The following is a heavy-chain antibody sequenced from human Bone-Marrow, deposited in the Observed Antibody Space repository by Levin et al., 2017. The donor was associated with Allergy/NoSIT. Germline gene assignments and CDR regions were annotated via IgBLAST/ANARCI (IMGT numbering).Heavy chain of an antibody. J-gene: IGHJ4*02. CDR1: GFTFSRYW. D-gene: IGHD6-19*01. V-gene: IGHV3-7*04. CDR3: ARDHDRGWAWDY. CDR2: IKVDGSET. Sequence: PGGSLRLSCAASGFTFSRYWMNWVRQAPGKGLEWVASIKVDGSETYYVDSVKGRFTISRDNAKNSLYLQMNSLRAEDTAIYYCARDHDRGWAWDYWGQGSLVTVSS.